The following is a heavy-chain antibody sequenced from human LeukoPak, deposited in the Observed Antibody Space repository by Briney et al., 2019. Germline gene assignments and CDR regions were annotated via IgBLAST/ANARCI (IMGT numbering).Heavy chain of an antibody. Sequence: GGSLRLSCAASGFTVSSNYMSWVRQAPGKGLEWVSVIYSGGSTYYADSVKGRFTISRDNSKNTLYLQMNSLRAEDTAVYYCAKEIHDYGGNMFDYWGQGTLVTVSS. J-gene: IGHJ4*02. V-gene: IGHV3-53*05. D-gene: IGHD4-23*01. CDR1: GFTVSSNY. CDR2: IYSGGST. CDR3: AKEIHDYGGNMFDY.